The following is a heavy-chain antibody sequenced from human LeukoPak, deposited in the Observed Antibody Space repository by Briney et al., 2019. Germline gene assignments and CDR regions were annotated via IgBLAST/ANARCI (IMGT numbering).Heavy chain of an antibody. Sequence: PGGSLRLSCAASGFTFSDYYMTWIRQAPGKGLGWISYIGSRGNSVYYADSVKGRFTISRDNAKNSLYLQMNSLRAEDTAVYYCAKDLYTGRYACCFDYWGQGTLVTVSS. V-gene: IGHV3-11*01. J-gene: IGHJ4*02. CDR1: GFTFSDYY. CDR2: IGSRGNSV. D-gene: IGHD2-2*02. CDR3: AKDLYTGRYACCFDY.